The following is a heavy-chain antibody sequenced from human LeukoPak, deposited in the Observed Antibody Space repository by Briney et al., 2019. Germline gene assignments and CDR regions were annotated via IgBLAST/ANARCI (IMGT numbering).Heavy chain of an antibody. D-gene: IGHD3-22*01. CDR1: GYTFTGYY. J-gene: IGHJ4*02. CDR2: INPNSGGT. CDR3: AREDDSSGPHDY. Sequence: GASVKVSCKASGYTFTGYYMHWVRQAPGQGLEWMGWINPNSGGTNYAQKFQGRVTMTSDTSISTAHMELSRLRSDDTAVYYCAREDDSSGPHDYWGQGTLVTVSS. V-gene: IGHV1-2*02.